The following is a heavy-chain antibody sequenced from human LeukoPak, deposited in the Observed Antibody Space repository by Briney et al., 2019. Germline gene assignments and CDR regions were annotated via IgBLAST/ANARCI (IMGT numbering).Heavy chain of an antibody. CDR1: GFTLSSYW. Sequence: GGSLRLSCAASGFTLSSYWMSWARQAPGKGLEWVANIKQDGSEKYYVDSVKGRFTISRDNAKNSLYLQMNSLRAEDTAVYYCAKSSGARGGDDYWGQGTLVTVSS. V-gene: IGHV3-7*01. CDR3: AKSSGARGGDDY. J-gene: IGHJ4*02. CDR2: IKQDGSEK. D-gene: IGHD3-10*01.